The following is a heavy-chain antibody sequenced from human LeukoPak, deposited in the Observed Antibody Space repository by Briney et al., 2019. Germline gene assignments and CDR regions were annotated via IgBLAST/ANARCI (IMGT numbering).Heavy chain of an antibody. CDR3: ARAAKWPRRFDY. CDR1: GYTFTSYD. J-gene: IGHJ4*02. Sequence: ASVKVSCKAYGYTFTSYDINWVRQATGQGLEWMGWMNPNSGNTGYAQKFQGRVTMTRNTSISTAYMELSSLRSEDTAVYYCARAAKWPRRFDYWGQGTLVTVSS. D-gene: IGHD5-12*01. CDR2: MNPNSGNT. V-gene: IGHV1-8*01.